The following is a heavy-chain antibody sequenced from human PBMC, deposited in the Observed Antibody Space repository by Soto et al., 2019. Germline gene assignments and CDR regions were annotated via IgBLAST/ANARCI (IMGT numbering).Heavy chain of an antibody. V-gene: IGHV3-23*01. D-gene: IGHD3-22*01. Sequence: PGGSLRLSCAASGFTFSSYAMSWVRQAPGKGLEWVSAISGSGGSTYYADSVKGRFTISRDNSKNTLYLQMNSLRAEDTAVYYCAKDPLIVVVTYYFDYWGQGTLVTVSS. CDR3: AKDPLIVVVTYYFDY. J-gene: IGHJ4*02. CDR2: ISGSGGST. CDR1: GFTFSSYA.